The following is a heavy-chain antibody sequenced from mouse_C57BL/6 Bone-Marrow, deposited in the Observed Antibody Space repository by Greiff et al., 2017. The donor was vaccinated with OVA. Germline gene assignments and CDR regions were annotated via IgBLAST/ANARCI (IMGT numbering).Heavy chain of an antibody. D-gene: IGHD1-1*01. J-gene: IGHJ2*01. V-gene: IGHV1-64*01. Sequence: VKLQQPGAELVKPGASVKLSCKASGYTFTSYWMHWVKQRPGQGLEWIGMIHPNSGSTNYNEKFKSKATLTVDKSSSTAYMQLSSLTSEDSAVYYCAREGLTTVVENFDYWGQGTTLTVSS. CDR3: AREGLTTVVENFDY. CDR1: GYTFTSYW. CDR2: IHPNSGST.